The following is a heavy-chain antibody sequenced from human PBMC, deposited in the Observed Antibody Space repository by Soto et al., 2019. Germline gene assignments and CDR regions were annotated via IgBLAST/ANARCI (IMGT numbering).Heavy chain of an antibody. CDR3: ARAYSSGYWFGY. J-gene: IGHJ4*02. CDR2: IYYSGST. D-gene: IGHD3-22*01. Sequence: SETLSLTCTVSGGSISSGGYYWSWIRQHPGKGLEWIGYIYYSGSTYYNPSLKSRVTISVDTSKNQFSLKLSSVTAADTAVYYCARAYSSGYWFGYWGQGTLVTVSS. V-gene: IGHV4-31*03. CDR1: GGSISSGGYY.